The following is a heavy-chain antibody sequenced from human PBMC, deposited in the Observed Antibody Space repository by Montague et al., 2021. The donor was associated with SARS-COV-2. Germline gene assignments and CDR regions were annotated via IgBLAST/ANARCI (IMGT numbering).Heavy chain of an antibody. CDR1: GGSISGYY. J-gene: IGHJ4*02. D-gene: IGHD1-20*01. CDR3: VRDQGRSNWNYPDY. V-gene: IGHV4-4*07. Sequence: SETLSLTCTVSGGSISGYYWSWLRQSAGKGLEWIGRIYNSGSTGYNPSLKSRVTMSVDTSKNQFSLKLSSVTAADTAVYYCVRDQGRSNWNYPDYWGQGTLVTVSS. CDR2: IYNSGST.